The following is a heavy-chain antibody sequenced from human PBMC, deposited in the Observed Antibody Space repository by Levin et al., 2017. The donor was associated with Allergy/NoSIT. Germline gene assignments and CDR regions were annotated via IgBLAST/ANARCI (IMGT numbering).Heavy chain of an antibody. CDR3: ARNYDLLSGPAEADRDGMDV. D-gene: IGHD3-3*01. Sequence: PGGSLRLSCAASGFNFNEYWMYWVRQAPGKGLVWVSRINSVGNITCASFSFPFRFTISRDNVKNKLYMEMKGLRVEDTAVYFCARNYDLLSGPAEADRDGMDVWGQGTTVIVS. V-gene: IGHV3-74*01. J-gene: IGHJ6*02. CDR2: INSVGNIT. CDR1: GFNFNEYW.